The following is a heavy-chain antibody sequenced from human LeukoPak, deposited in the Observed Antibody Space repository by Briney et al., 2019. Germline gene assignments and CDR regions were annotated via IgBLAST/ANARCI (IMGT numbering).Heavy chain of an antibody. Sequence: ASVKVSCKVSGFTLTQISIHWVRQAPGKGLEWMGGFEPEDGETNYAQKFQGRVTLTEDTPTDTAYMELSSLISEDTAVYFCAAGSVMDVDYLDYWGQGTLVTVSS. CDR3: AAGSVMDVDYLDY. D-gene: IGHD3-16*01. J-gene: IGHJ4*02. V-gene: IGHV1-24*01. CDR2: FEPEDGET. CDR1: GFTLTQIS.